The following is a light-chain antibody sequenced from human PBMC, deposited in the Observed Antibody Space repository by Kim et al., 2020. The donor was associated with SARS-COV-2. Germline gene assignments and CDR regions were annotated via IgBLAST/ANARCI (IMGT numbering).Light chain of an antibody. CDR3: QMWDSSTDHVI. Sequence: APAKTVKITCGGDNIGSKSVHWYHQKPGQAPVLVISYNSDRPSGIPERFSGSNSGNTATLPISSVEAGDEGDYYCQMWDSSTDHVIFGGGTQLTVL. CDR2: YNS. V-gene: IGLV3-21*01. J-gene: IGLJ2*01. CDR1: NIGSKS.